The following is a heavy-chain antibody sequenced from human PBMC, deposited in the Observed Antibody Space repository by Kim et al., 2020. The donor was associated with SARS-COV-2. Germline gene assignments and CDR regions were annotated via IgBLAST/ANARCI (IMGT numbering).Heavy chain of an antibody. CDR3: ARDRVNYDSSGYLLYDY. CDR1: GGTFSSYA. Sequence: SVKVSCKASGGTFSSYAISWVRQAPGQGLEWMGGIIPIFGTANYEQKFQGRVTITADESTSTAYMELSSLRSEDTAVYYCARDRVNYDSSGYLLYDYWGQGALVTVSS. J-gene: IGHJ4*02. V-gene: IGHV1-69*13. CDR2: IIPIFGTA. D-gene: IGHD3-22*01.